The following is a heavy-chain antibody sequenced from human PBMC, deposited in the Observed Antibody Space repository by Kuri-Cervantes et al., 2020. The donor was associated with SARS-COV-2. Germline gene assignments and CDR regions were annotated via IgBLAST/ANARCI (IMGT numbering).Heavy chain of an antibody. D-gene: IGHD3-10*01. CDR3: ARGSHGSGSYYRLYYYYGMDV. J-gene: IGHJ6*02. CDR1: GFTFSSYE. Sequence: GGSLRLSCAASGFTFSSYEMNWVRQAPGKGLEWVSYISSSGSTIYYADSVKGRFTISRDNAKNSLYLQMNSLRAEDTAVYYCARGSHGSGSYYRLYYYYGMDVWGQGTTVTVSS. CDR2: ISSSGSTI. V-gene: IGHV3-48*03.